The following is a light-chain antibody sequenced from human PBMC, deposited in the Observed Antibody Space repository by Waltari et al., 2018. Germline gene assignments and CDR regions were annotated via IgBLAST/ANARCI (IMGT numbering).Light chain of an antibody. V-gene: IGKV3-15*01. CDR3: QQYNAWPPSLT. CDR2: GAS. J-gene: IGKJ4*01. CDR1: LSVNTD. Sequence: EIVMTQSPVTLSVSPGERATLSYRASLSVNTDLAWYQQKPGQAPRLLIYGASSRATGIPARFSGSGSGTEFTLTISSLQSEDFAVYYCQQYNAWPPSLTFGGGTKVEIK.